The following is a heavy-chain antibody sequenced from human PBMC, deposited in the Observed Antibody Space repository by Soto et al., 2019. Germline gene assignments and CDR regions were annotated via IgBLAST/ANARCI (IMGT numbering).Heavy chain of an antibody. J-gene: IGHJ4*02. CDR1: GLTVSSNY. D-gene: IGHD1-26*01. V-gene: IGHV3-66*01. CDR2: NYSGINT. CDR3: ARGFRVEGAYGAGAFFDY. Sequence: GGSLRLSCVASGLTVSSNYMGWVRQAPGKGLEWVSINYSGINTKYADSEKGRFTISRDNSKNTLYMQMNSLRAEDTAVYYCARGFRVEGAYGAGAFFDYWAQGTLVTVSS.